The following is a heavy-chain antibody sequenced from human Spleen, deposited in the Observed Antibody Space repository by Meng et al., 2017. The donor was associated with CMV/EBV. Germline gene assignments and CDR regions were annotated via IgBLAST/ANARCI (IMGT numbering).Heavy chain of an antibody. V-gene: IGHV1-46*01. D-gene: IGHD5-24*01. Sequence: ASVKVSCKASGYSFTSYFIHWVRQAPGEGLEWMGIIDPSDDSTSYPQKFQGRVTMTRDMSTRTVYMELSSLRSEDTAVYYCASIKVEMATIIQKFDSYYYGMDVWGQGTTVTVSS. CDR3: ASIKVEMATIIQKFDSYYYGMDV. CDR2: IDPSDDST. CDR1: GYSFTSYF. J-gene: IGHJ6*02.